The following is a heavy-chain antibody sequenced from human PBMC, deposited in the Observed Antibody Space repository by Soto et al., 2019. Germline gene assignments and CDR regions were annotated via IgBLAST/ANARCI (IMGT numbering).Heavy chain of an antibody. D-gene: IGHD4-17*01. V-gene: IGHV1-24*01. CDR3: ATVRFGAVGDYHWFDP. CDR1: GYTLTELS. CDR2: FDPEDGET. Sequence: ASVKVSCKVSGYTLTELSMHWVRQAPGKGLEWMGGFDPEDGETIYAQKFQGRVTMTEDTSTDTAYMELSSLRSEDTAVYYCATVRFGAVGDYHWFDPWGQGALVTVS. J-gene: IGHJ5*02.